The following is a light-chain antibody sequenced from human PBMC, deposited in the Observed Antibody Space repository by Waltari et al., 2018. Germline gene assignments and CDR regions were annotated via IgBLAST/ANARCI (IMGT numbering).Light chain of an antibody. J-gene: IGLJ3*02. Sequence: QSALTQPASVSGSPGQSITISCTGASSDIGAYNYVSWFQQHPGKAPKLMICEVSNRPSGVSNRFSGSKSGNTASLTISGLQTEDEADYYCSSYTTSITWVFGGGTKLTVL. V-gene: IGLV2-14*01. CDR3: SSYTTSITWV. CDR1: SSDIGAYNY. CDR2: EVS.